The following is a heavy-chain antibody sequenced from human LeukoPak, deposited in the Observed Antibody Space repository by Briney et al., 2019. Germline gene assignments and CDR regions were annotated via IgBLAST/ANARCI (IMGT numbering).Heavy chain of an antibody. CDR2: ISGSGGST. CDR1: GFTFSSYG. CDR3: AKGRAAAGFNWFDP. V-gene: IGHV3-23*01. D-gene: IGHD6-13*01. Sequence: TGGSLRLSCAASGFTFSSYGMSWVRQAPGKGLEWVSAISGSGGSTYYADSVKGRFTISRDNSKNTLYLQMNSLRAEDTAVYYCAKGRAAAGFNWFDPWGQGTLVTVPS. J-gene: IGHJ5*02.